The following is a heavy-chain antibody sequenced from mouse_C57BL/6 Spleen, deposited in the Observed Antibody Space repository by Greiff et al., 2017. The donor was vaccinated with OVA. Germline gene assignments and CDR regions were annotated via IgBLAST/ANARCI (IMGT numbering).Heavy chain of an antibody. J-gene: IGHJ3*01. V-gene: IGHV1-15*01. Sequence: QVHVKQSGAELVRPGASVTLSCKASGYTFTDYEMHWVKQTPVHGLEWIGAIDPETGGTAYNQKFKGKAILTADKSSSTAYMELRSLTSEDSAVYYCTRLELGEGPWFAYWGQGTLVTVSA. D-gene: IGHD3-3*01. CDR2: IDPETGGT. CDR3: TRLELGEGPWFAY. CDR1: GYTFTDYE.